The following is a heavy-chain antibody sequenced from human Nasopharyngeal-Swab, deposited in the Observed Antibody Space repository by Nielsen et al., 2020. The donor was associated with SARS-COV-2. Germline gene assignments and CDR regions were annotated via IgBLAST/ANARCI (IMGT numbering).Heavy chain of an antibody. CDR3: ARDGNGYDHDY. V-gene: IGHV3-21*01. D-gene: IGHD5-12*01. Sequence: GESLKISCAASGFTFSSYSMNWVRQAPGKGLEWVSSISSSSSYIYYADSVKGRFTISRDNAKNSLYLQMNSLRAEDTAVYYCARDGNGYDHDYWGQGTLVTVSS. J-gene: IGHJ4*02. CDR1: GFTFSSYS. CDR2: ISSSSSYI.